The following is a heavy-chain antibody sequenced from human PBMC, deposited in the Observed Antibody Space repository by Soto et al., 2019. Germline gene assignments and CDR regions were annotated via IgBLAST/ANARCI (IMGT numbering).Heavy chain of an antibody. D-gene: IGHD3-10*01. CDR2: IIPIFGTA. V-gene: IGHV1-69*13. J-gene: IGHJ4*02. CDR3: AVDGSGSYSYDY. Sequence: SVKVSCTASGGTFSSYAIIWVRQAPGQGLEWMGGIIPIFGTANYAQKFQGRVTITADESTSTAYMELSSLRSEDTAVYYCAVDGSGSYSYDYWGQGTLVTVSS. CDR1: GGTFSSYA.